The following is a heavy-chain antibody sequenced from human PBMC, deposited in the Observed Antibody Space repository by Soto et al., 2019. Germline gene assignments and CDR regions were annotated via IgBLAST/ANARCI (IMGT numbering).Heavy chain of an antibody. CDR2: ISYDGSNK. V-gene: IGHV3-30*18. CDR1: EFTFSSYG. D-gene: IGHD3-10*01. J-gene: IGHJ4*02. CDR3: AKVILGITGPTWAGKGGLDY. Sequence: QVQLVESGGGVVQPGRSLRLSCVASEFTFSSYGMHWVRQAPGKGLEWVALISYDGSNKYYADSVKGRFTISRDNSKNQLFLQMNSLRAEDTAVYYCAKVILGITGPTWAGKGGLDYWGQGTLVTVSS.